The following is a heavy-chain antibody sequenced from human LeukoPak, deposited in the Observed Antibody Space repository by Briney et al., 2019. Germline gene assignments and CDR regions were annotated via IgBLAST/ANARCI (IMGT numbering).Heavy chain of an antibody. J-gene: IGHJ6*02. CDR1: GFTASSND. D-gene: IGHD2-15*01. CDR3: ARGDNSLNYYYYGMDV. CDR2: LYSGGNT. V-gene: IGHV3-53*01. Sequence: GGSLRLSCAASGFTASSNDMSWVRQAPGKGLERVSVLYSGGNTYYADSVKGRFTISRDNSMNTVYFQMDSLRAEDTAVYYCARGDNSLNYYYYGMDVWGQGTTVTVSS.